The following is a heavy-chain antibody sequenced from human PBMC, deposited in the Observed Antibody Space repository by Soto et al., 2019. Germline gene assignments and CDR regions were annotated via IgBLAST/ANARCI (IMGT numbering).Heavy chain of an antibody. CDR1: VGSISSGGYY. Sequence: SETLSLTCTVSVGSISSGGYYWSWIRQHPGKGLEWIGYIYYSGSTYYNPSLKSRVTISVDTSKNQFSLKLSSVTAADTAVYYCATYQWRRDGLKDAFDIWGQGTMVT. V-gene: IGHV4-31*03. J-gene: IGHJ3*02. CDR2: IYYSGST. CDR3: ATYQWRRDGLKDAFDI. D-gene: IGHD6-19*01.